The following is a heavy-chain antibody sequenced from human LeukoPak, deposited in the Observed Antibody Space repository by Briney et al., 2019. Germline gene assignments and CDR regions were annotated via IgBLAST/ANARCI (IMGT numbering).Heavy chain of an antibody. J-gene: IGHJ4*02. CDR2: IYPGDSDT. V-gene: IGHV5-51*01. CDR1: GYSFPNKW. CDR3: ARVRYGDGMSPYFDY. D-gene: IGHD4-17*01. Sequence: GESPQISCKGSGYSFPNKWIGWVRQMPGKGLEWMGIIYPGDSDTRYSPSFKGQVTISADKSISTAYLQWSSLKASDTAMYYCARVRYGDGMSPYFDYWGQGTLVTVSS.